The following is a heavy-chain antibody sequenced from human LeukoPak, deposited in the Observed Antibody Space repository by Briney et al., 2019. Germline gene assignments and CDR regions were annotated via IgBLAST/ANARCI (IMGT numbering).Heavy chain of an antibody. CDR2: IKQDGSEK. CDR1: GFTFSSYW. J-gene: IGHJ6*03. Sequence: GGSLRLSCAASGFTFSSYWMSWVRQAPGKGLEWVANIKQDGSEKYYVDSVKGRFTISRDNAKNSLYLQMKSLRAEDTAVYYCAKGGGYEAQYYYYYLDVWGKGATVTISS. D-gene: IGHD5-12*01. CDR3: AKGGGYEAQYYYYYLDV. V-gene: IGHV3-7*01.